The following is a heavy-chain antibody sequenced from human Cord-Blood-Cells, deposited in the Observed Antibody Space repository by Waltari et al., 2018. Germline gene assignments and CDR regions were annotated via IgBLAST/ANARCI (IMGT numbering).Heavy chain of an antibody. CDR3: ARGGSGRDAFDI. CDR2: ISWDGGST. V-gene: IGHV3-43D*03. Sequence: EVQLVESGGVVVQPGGSLRLSCAASGFTFDDYAMHWVRQAPGKGLEWVSLISWDGGSTYYADSGKGRFTISRDNSKNALYLQMNSLRAEDTALYYCARGGSGRDAFDIWGQGTMVTVSS. CDR1: GFTFDDYA. D-gene: IGHD3-10*01. J-gene: IGHJ3*02.